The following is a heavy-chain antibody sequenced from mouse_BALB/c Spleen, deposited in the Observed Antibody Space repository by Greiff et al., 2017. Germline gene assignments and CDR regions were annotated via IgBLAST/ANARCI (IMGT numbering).Heavy chain of an antibody. D-gene: IGHD1-1*01. CDR1: GFTFSSYA. Sequence: EVQLVESGGGLEKPGGSLKLSCAASGFTFSSYAMSWVRQTPEKRLEWVATISSGGSYTYYPDSVKGRFTISRDNAKNTLYLQMSSLRSEDTAMYYCARQTGYYGSPAWFAYWGQGTLVTVSA. J-gene: IGHJ3*01. CDR3: ARQTGYYGSPAWFAY. V-gene: IGHV5-9-3*01. CDR2: ISSGGSYT.